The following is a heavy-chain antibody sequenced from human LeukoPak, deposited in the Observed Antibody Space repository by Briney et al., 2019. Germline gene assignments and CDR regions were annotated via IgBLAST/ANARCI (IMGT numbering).Heavy chain of an antibody. D-gene: IGHD1-26*01. J-gene: IGHJ6*02. CDR3: ASGSGSYLGYYGMDV. V-gene: IGHV4-59*01. CDR1: GGSISSYY. CDR2: IYYSGST. Sequence: PSETLSLTCTVSGGSISSYYWSWIRQPPGKGLEWIGYIYYSGSTNYNPSLKSRVTISVDTSKNQFSLKLSSVTAADTAVYYGASGSGSYLGYYGMDVWGQGTTVTVSS.